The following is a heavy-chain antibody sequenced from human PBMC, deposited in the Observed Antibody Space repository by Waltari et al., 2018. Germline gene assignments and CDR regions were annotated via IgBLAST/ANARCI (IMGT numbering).Heavy chain of an antibody. Sequence: QVQLVQSGAELKKPGPSVKVSCKVSGGSFSTPAITWGRQAPGQGLEWMGGIIPMFGTANYAQKIQDRVTINTDESMTTAYMHLSSLTSDDTAVYYCARGGLYGQQLLESAFEIWGQGTKVTVSS. CDR1: GGSFSTPA. D-gene: IGHD6-13*01. CDR3: ARGGLYGQQLLESAFEI. J-gene: IGHJ3*02. CDR2: IIPMFGTA. V-gene: IGHV1-69*05.